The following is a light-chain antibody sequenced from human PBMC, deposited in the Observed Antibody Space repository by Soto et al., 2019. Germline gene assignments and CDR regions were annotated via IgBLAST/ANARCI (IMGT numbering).Light chain of an antibody. Sequence: QDISNFLVWFQQRPGKVPKRLMYSANRLESGVPSRFSGSGSGTEFTLTISSLQPGDFATYYCLQHKSYPRTLGQGTKVDIK. V-gene: IGKV1-17*03. CDR1: QDISNF. J-gene: IGKJ1*01. CDR3: LQHKSYPRT. CDR2: SAN.